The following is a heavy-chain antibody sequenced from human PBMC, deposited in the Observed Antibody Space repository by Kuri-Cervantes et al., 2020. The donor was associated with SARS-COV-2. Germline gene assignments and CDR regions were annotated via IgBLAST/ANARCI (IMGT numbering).Heavy chain of an antibody. V-gene: IGHV1-24*01. CDR2: FHPEDGET. D-gene: IGHD2-15*01. CDR3: AVGYCSGGSCYWEYYYGMDV. Sequence: ASVKVSCKVSGHTFTELSVHWVRQAPGKGLEWMGGFHPEDGETICAQKFQGRLTMTKDTSTDTAYMELSSLRSEDTAVYYCAVGYCSGGSCYWEYYYGMDVWGQGTTVTVSS. J-gene: IGHJ6*02. CDR1: GHTFTELS.